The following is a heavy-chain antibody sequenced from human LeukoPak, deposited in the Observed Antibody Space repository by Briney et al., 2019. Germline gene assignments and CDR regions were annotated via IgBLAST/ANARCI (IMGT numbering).Heavy chain of an antibody. Sequence: GRSLRLSCAASGFTFSSYGMHWVRQAPGKGLEWVAVIWYDGSNEYYADSVKGRFTISRDNSKNTLYLQMNSLRAEDTAVYYCARGMDILSTIDYWGQGTLVTVSS. CDR1: GFTFSSYG. J-gene: IGHJ4*02. V-gene: IGHV3-33*01. CDR2: IWYDGSNE. D-gene: IGHD5/OR15-5a*01. CDR3: ARGMDILSTIDY.